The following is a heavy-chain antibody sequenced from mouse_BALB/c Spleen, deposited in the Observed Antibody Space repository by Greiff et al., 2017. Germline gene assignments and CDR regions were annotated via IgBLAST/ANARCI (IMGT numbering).Heavy chain of an antibody. D-gene: IGHD3-2*02. CDR2: ISNLAYSI. CDR1: GFTFSDYG. V-gene: IGHV5-15*02. CDR3: AMDRGGLPGAMDY. J-gene: IGHJ4*01. Sequence: DVHLVESGGGLVQPGGSRKLSCAASGFTFSDYGMAWVRQAPGKGPEWVAFISNLAYSIYYADTVTGRFTISRENAKNTLYLEMSSLRSEDTAMYYCAMDRGGLPGAMDYWGQGTSVTVSS.